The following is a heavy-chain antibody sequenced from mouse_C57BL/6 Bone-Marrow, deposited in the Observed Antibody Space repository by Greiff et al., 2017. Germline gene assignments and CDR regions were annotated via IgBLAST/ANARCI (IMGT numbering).Heavy chain of an antibody. V-gene: IGHV1-69*01. D-gene: IGHD2-3*01. J-gene: IGHJ3*01. CDR1: GYTFTSYW. CDR2: IDPSDSYT. CDR3: ARKVLDGYYVAWFAY. Sequence: QVHVKQPGAELVMPGASVQLSCKASGYTFTSYWMHWVKQRPGQGLEWIGEIDPSDSYTNYNQKFKGKSTLTVDKSSSTAYMQLSSLTSEDSAVYYCARKVLDGYYVAWFAYWGQGTLVTVSA.